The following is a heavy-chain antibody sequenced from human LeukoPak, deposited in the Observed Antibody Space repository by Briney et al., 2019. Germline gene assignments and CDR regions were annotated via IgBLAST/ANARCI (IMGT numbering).Heavy chain of an antibody. CDR2: SSGSGGST. V-gene: IGHV3-23*01. Sequence: GGSLRLSCAASGFTFSSYAMSWVRQAPGEGLEWVSASSGSGGSTYYADSVKGRFTISRDNSKNTLYLQMNSLRAEDTAVYYCAKEGYCSSTSCYDFYYYYGMDVWGQGTTVTVSS. CDR3: AKEGYCSSTSCYDFYYYYGMDV. D-gene: IGHD2-2*01. CDR1: GFTFSSYA. J-gene: IGHJ6*02.